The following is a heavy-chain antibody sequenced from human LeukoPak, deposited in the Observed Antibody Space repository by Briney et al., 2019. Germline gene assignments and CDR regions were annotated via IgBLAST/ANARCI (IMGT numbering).Heavy chain of an antibody. V-gene: IGHV3-53*04. CDR3: ARVETTYYYYGMDV. CDR2: IYSGGST. D-gene: IGHD4-11*01. J-gene: IGHJ6*02. CDR1: GLTVSSNY. Sequence: GGSLRLSCAASGLTVSSNYMSWVRQAPGKGLEWVSVIYSGGSTYYADSVKGRFTVSRHNSKNTLYLQMNSLRAEDTAVYYCARVETTYYYYGMDVWGQGTTVTVSS.